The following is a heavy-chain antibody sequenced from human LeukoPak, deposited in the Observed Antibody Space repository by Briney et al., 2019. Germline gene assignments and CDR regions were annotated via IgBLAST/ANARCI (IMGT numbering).Heavy chain of an antibody. V-gene: IGHV3-48*01. J-gene: IGHJ4*02. Sequence: AGGSLRLSCAASGFTFSSYSMNWVRQAPGKGLEWVSYISSSSSTIYYADSVKGRFTISRDNAKNSLYLQMNSLRAEDTAVHYCARDPAEFTNGVSYYFDYWGQGTLVTVSS. CDR1: GFTFSSYS. CDR2: ISSSSSTI. CDR3: ARDPAEFTNGVSYYFDY. D-gene: IGHD2-8*01.